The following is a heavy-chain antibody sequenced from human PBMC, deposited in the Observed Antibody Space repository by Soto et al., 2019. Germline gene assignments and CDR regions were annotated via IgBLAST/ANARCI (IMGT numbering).Heavy chain of an antibody. J-gene: IGHJ4*02. CDR1: GFTFSSYA. CDR3: ARSPSRYLEY. CDR2: ISAGGDPT. V-gene: IGHV3-23*01. Sequence: GGSLRLSCAASGFTFSSYAMSWVRQAPGKGLEWLSIISAGGDPTYYAGSVKARFTISRDDSKNTLYLQMNSLRADDTAIYYCARSPSRYLEYWGQGTLVTVSS.